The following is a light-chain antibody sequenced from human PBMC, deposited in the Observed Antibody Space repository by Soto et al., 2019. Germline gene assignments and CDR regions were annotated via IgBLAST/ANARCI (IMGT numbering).Light chain of an antibody. V-gene: IGKV3-20*01. CDR2: GAS. CDR3: QQYGSSPWT. Sequence: EIVLTQSPGTLSLSPGERATLSCRASQNVNSNFFAWYQQKAGQAPRLLIYGASSRATGIPDRFSGSGSGTDFTLTISRLEPEDFAVYYCQQYGSSPWTFGQGTKVDIK. CDR1: QNVNSNF. J-gene: IGKJ1*01.